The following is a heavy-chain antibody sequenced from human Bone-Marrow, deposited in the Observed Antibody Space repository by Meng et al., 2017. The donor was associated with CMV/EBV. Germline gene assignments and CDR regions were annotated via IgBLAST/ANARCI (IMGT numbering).Heavy chain of an antibody. D-gene: IGHD3-10*01. J-gene: IGHJ6*02. CDR3: ARKEGGSGSYYNERNPYYYYGMDV. CDR2: ISAYNGNT. V-gene: IGHV1-18*01. Sequence: ASVKVSCKASGYTFTSYGISWVRQAPGQGLEWMGWISAYNGNTNYAQKLQGRVTMTTDTSTSKAYMELRSLRSDDTAVYYCARKEGGSGSYYNERNPYYYYGMDVWGQGTTVTVSS. CDR1: GYTFTSYG.